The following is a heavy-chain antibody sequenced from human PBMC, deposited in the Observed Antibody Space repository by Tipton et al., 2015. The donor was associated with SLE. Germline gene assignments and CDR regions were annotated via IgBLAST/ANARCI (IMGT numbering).Heavy chain of an antibody. V-gene: IGHV4-59*01. D-gene: IGHD3-10*01. CDR2: IYYSGST. CDR3: ARDPGNDQDYWYFDL. J-gene: IGHJ2*01. CDR1: GGSISSYY. Sequence: SLTCTVSGGSISSYYWSWIRQPPGKGLEWIGYIYYSGSTNYNPSLKSRVTISVDTSKNQFSLKLSSVTAADTAVYYCARDPGNDQDYWYFDLWGRGTLVTVSS.